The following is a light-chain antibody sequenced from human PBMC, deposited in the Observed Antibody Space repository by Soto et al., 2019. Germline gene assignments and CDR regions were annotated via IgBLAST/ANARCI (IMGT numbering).Light chain of an antibody. Sequence: DIQWTQSPSSPSASVGDRVTFTCRVSPDISSHLNYYRQKPGKVPNLLIYSASNLQSGVPSRFSGSGSGTDFTLTVRRLKPADVATYYAQWIYNVPLFGQGTRLEIK. CDR2: SAS. V-gene: IGKV1-27*01. CDR1: PDISSH. J-gene: IGKJ5*01. CDR3: QWIYNVPL.